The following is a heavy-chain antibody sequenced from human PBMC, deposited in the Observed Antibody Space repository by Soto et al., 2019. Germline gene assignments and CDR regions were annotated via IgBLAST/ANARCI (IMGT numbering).Heavy chain of an antibody. J-gene: IGHJ4*02. V-gene: IGHV4-31*03. CDR2: IYHTGST. CDR1: GGSISTFGHY. D-gene: IGHD1-1*01. Sequence: SETLSLTCSVSGGSISTFGHYWTWVRRPPGKGLEWIGSIYHTGSTYYSKSLRSRLTMSVDTSKSQFSQRLSSVTAADTAVYYCARATGTLRSRNCDYWGQGSLVTVSS. CDR3: ARATGTLRSRNCDY.